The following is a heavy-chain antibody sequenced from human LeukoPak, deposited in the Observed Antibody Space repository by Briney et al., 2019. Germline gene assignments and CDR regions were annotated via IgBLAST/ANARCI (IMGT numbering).Heavy chain of an antibody. J-gene: IGHJ4*02. CDR1: GFTFSSYS. CDR2: ISSSSSYI. Sequence: PGGSLRLSCAASGFTFSSYSMNWVRQAPGKGLEWVSSISSSSSYIYYADSVKGRFTISRDNAKNSLYLQMNSLRAEDTAVYYCAREYSSGWGPSYYFDYWGQGTLVTVS. CDR3: AREYSSGWGPSYYFDY. D-gene: IGHD6-19*01. V-gene: IGHV3-21*01.